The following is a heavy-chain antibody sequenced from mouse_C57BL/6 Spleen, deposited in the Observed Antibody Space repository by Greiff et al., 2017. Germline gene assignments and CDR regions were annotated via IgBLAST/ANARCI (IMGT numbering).Heavy chain of an antibody. CDR2: LWSGGST. CDR3: ARETRESYYGSSYFDY. D-gene: IGHD1-1*01. Sequence: VQLQQSGPGLVQPSQSLSITCTVSGFSLTSYGVHWVRQSPGKGLEWLGVLWSGGSTDYNAAFISRLSISKDNSKSQVFFKMNSLQADDTAIYYCARETRESYYGSSYFDYWGQGTTLTVSS. V-gene: IGHV2-2*01. CDR1: GFSLTSYG. J-gene: IGHJ2*01.